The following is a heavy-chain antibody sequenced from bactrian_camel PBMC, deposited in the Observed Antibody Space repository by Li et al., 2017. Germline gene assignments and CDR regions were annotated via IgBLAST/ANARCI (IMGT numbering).Heavy chain of an antibody. J-gene: IGHJ4*01. V-gene: IGHV3S55*01. CDR3: AKGLGGDTWFEYND. CDR2: IGFANST. CDR1: GYTGAGGTCN. D-gene: IGHD6*01. Sequence: VQLVESGGGSVQAGGSLRLTCVASGYTGAGGTCNMGWYRQAPGKERELVSSIGFANSTYYPDSVKGRFTISRDNAKNTLYLQLNSLKTEDTAMYYCAKGLGGDTWFEYNDWGQGTQVTVS.